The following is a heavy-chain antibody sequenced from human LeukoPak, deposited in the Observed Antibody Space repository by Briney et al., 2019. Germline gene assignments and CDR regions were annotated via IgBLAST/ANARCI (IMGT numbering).Heavy chain of an antibody. CDR3: AKATRITWGWYYYGMDV. J-gene: IGHJ6*02. CDR1: GFTFSSYG. D-gene: IGHD3-10*01. Sequence: GGSLRLSCAASGFTFSSYGMHWVRQAPGKGLEWVAVKSYDGSNKYYADSVKGRFTISRDNSKNTLYLQMNSLRAEDTAVYYCAKATRITWGWYYYGMDVWGQGTTVIVSS. CDR2: KSYDGSNK. V-gene: IGHV3-30*18.